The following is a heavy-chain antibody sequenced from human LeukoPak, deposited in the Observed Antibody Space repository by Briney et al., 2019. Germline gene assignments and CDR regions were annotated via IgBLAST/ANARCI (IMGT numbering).Heavy chain of an antibody. J-gene: IGHJ5*02. CDR2: TFYTGAT. CDR1: GGSIRSHH. CDR3: AKRDRGGWFDP. V-gene: IGHV4-59*11. Sequence: PSETLSLTCTVSGGSIRSHHWTWIRQAPGKRLEWIGYTFYTGATYYNPSLRSPVTISIDTSKNQFSLKVTSVTTADTAVYYCAKRDRGGWFDPWGQGTLVTVSS. D-gene: IGHD1-1*01.